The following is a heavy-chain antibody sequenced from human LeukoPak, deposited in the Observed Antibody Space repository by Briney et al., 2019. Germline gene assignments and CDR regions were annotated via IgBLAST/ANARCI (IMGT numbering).Heavy chain of an antibody. J-gene: IGHJ5*02. V-gene: IGHV3-23*01. Sequence: GGSLRLSCAASGFTFSSYAMSWVRQAPGKGLEWVLAISGSGGSTYYADSVKGRFTISRDNSKNTLYLQMNSLRAEDTAVYYCAKDVEQWLFPGGWFDPWGQGTLVTVSS. CDR1: GFTFSSYA. CDR3: AKDVEQWLFPGGWFDP. CDR2: ISGSGGST. D-gene: IGHD6-19*01.